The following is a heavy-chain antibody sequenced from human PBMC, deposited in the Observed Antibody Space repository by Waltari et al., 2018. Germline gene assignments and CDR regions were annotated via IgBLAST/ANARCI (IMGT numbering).Heavy chain of an antibody. J-gene: IGHJ2*01. CDR3: ARRMGYWYFDI. Sequence: QVQLQESGPSLVKPSETLSLTCAVSLGSISSNYWTWIRQSPGKGLEWIGNIYGVSWSTGYNPPLNSRVTISTHTAKNQFSLKLNSVTAADTAVYYCARRMGYWYFDIWGPGT. CDR2: IYGVSWST. V-gene: IGHV4-59*12. D-gene: IGHD2-8*01. CDR1: LGSISSNY.